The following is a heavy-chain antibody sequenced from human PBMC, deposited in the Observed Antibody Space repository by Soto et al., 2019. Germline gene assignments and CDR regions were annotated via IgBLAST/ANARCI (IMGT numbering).Heavy chain of an antibody. D-gene: IGHD2-21*02. CDR1: GYAFSSYA. J-gene: IGHJ6*02. V-gene: IGHV1-3*04. CDR2: INIGSGNT. CDR3: ARDGGDCGYLLIYYSSTGMDI. Sequence: ASVKVSCKASGYAFSSYAMHWVRQAPGQRLEWMGWINIGSGNTEYSQNFQDRITITRDTSASTVYMELSSLRSEDTAVYYCARDGGDCGYLLIYYSSTGMDILGQGTTLTISS.